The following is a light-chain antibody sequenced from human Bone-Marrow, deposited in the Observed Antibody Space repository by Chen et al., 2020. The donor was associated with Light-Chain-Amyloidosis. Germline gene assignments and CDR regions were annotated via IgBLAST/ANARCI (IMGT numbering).Light chain of an antibody. CDR2: EAS. CDR1: QSVARY. CDR3: LQRSDRPPLT. Sequence: EIVLTQSPATLSLSPGERATLSCRASQSVARYLAWYQQKPGQAPRHLIYEASNRATGIPARFSGSGAGTDFTLTISSLEPEDFAVYYCLQRSDRPPLTFGGGTKVEIK. V-gene: IGKV3-11*01. J-gene: IGKJ4*01.